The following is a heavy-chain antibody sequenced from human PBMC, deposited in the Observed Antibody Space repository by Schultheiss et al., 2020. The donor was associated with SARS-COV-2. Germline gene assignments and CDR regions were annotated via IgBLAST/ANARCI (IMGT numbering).Heavy chain of an antibody. J-gene: IGHJ6*02. D-gene: IGHD2-2*01. Sequence: GGSLRLSCAASGFTFSSYAMHWVRQAPGKGLEWVAVISYDGSNKSYADSVKGRFTISRDNAKNSLYLQMNSLRAEDTAVYYCARDRPGVDCSSTSCYGDYYYYGMDVWGQGTTVTVSS. CDR3: ARDRPGVDCSSTSCYGDYYYYGMDV. CDR2: ISYDGSNK. V-gene: IGHV3-30-3*01. CDR1: GFTFSSYA.